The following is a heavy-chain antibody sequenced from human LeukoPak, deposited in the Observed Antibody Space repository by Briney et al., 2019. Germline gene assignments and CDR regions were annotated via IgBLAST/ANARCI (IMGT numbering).Heavy chain of an antibody. Sequence: SETLSLTCTVSGGSISSYYWSWIRQPPGKGLEWIGYMYYSGSTNYNPSLQSRVTISVDTSKNQFCLKLSSVTAADTAVYYCARLSHYYDSSGYAAYFDYWGQGTLVTVSS. CDR3: ARLSHYYDSSGYAAYFDY. CDR2: MYYSGST. J-gene: IGHJ4*02. D-gene: IGHD3-22*01. CDR1: GGSISSYY. V-gene: IGHV4-59*08.